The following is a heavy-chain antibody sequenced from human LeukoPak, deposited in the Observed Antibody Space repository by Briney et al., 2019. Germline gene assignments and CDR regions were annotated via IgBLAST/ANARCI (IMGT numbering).Heavy chain of an antibody. J-gene: IGHJ5*02. V-gene: IGHV3-74*01. CDR2: INSDGSST. Sequence: AGGSLRLSCAASGFTFSSYWMHWVRQAPGKGLVWVSRINSDGSSTSYADSVKGRFTISRDNAKNTLYLQMNSLRAEDTAVYYCARGISRTGWFDPWGQGTLVTVSS. CDR1: GFTFSSYW. CDR3: ARGISRTGWFDP. D-gene: IGHD2/OR15-2a*01.